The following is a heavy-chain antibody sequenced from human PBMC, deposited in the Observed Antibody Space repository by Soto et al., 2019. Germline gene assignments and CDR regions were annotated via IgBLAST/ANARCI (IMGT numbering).Heavy chain of an antibody. CDR1: GGPISSGGYY. CDR3: ARDQSGGEYFQH. Sequence: SETLSLTCTVSGGPISSGGYYWSWIRQHPGKGLEWIGYIYYSGSTYYNPSLKSRVTISVDTSKNQFSLKLSSVTAADTAVYYCARDQSGGEYFQHWGQGTLVTVSS. CDR2: IYYSGST. J-gene: IGHJ1*01. V-gene: IGHV4-31*03. D-gene: IGHD2-15*01.